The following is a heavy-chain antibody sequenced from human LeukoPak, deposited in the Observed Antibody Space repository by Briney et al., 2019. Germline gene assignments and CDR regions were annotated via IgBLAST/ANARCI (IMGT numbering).Heavy chain of an antibody. CDR2: ISYDGSNK. D-gene: IGHD4-17*01. CDR3: AKAHTSENYGDYDYYYYGMDV. V-gene: IGHV3-30*18. CDR1: GFTFSSYG. J-gene: IGHJ6*02. Sequence: GTSLRLSCAASGFTFSSYGMHWVRQAPGKGLEWVAVISYDGSNKYYADSVKGRFTISRDNSKNTLYLQMNSLRAEDTAVYYCAKAHTSENYGDYDYYYYGMDVWGQGTTVTVSS.